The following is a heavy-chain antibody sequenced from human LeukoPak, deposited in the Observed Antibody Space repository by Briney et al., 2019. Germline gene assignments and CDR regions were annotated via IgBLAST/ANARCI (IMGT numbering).Heavy chain of an antibody. D-gene: IGHD2-15*01. CDR2: ISSSSYI. J-gene: IGHJ4*02. Sequence: GGSLRLSCAASGFTFSSYAMSWVRQAPGKGLEWVSSISSSSYIYYADSVKGRFTISRDNAKNSLYLQMNSLRAEDTAVYYCARVGGHCSGGSCYFPDYWGQGTLVTVSS. CDR3: ARVGGHCSGGSCYFPDY. V-gene: IGHV3-21*01. CDR1: GFTFSSYA.